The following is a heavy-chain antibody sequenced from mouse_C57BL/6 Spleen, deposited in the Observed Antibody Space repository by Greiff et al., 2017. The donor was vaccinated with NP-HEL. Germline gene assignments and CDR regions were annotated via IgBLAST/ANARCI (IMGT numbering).Heavy chain of an antibody. CDR3: ESAGDDYDCDWFAY. V-gene: IGHV1-55*01. J-gene: IGHJ3*01. Sequence: QVQLQQPGAELVKPGASVKMSCKASGYTFTSYWITWVKQRPGQGLEWIGDIYPGSGSTNYNEKFKSKATMTVDTSSNTASMQLSSLTSEDSAVYYCESAGDDYDCDWFAYWGQGTMVTVSA. CDR1: GYTFTSYW. D-gene: IGHD2-4*01. CDR2: IYPGSGST.